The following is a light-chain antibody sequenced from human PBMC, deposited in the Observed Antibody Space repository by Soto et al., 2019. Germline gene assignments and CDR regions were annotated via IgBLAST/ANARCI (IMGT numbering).Light chain of an antibody. V-gene: IGKV1-5*03. CDR2: KAT. CDR1: QSVRTW. CDR3: QQYDNYLT. J-gene: IGKJ1*01. Sequence: HLTQSPSTLSASVLDRVTITFRASQSVRTWLAWFQQKPGKAPKLLIYKATTLESGVPSRFSGSGSGTEFTLTISSLQPDDFATYYCQQYDNYLTFGRGTKVDIK.